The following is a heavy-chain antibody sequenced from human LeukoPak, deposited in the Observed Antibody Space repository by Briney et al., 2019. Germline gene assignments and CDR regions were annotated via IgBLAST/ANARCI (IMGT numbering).Heavy chain of an antibody. CDR2: IYYSGST. Sequence: SETLSLTCTASGGSISSSSYYWGWIRQPPGKGLEWIGSIYYSGSTYYNPSLKSRVTISVDTSKNQFSLKLSSVTAADTAVYYCASSTIFGVVIIVDYFDYWGQGTLVTVSS. V-gene: IGHV4-39*01. CDR3: ASSTIFGVVIIVDYFDY. J-gene: IGHJ4*02. D-gene: IGHD3-3*01. CDR1: GGSISSSSYY.